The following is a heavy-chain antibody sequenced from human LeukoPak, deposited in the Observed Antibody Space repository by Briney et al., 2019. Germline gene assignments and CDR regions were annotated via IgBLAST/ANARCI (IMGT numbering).Heavy chain of an antibody. CDR3: ARSGRCGYCVMDV. CDR2: IYYSGST. J-gene: IGHJ6*02. V-gene: IGHV4-59*08. CDR1: GHSISSYY. D-gene: IGHD5/OR15-5a*01. Sequence: SETLSLTCTVSGHSISSYYWSWIRQSPGKGPEWLGYIYYSGSTNYNPSLRSRVTISVDTSKNQFSLTLSSVTAADTAVYCCARSGRCGYCVMDVWGQGTTVTVSS.